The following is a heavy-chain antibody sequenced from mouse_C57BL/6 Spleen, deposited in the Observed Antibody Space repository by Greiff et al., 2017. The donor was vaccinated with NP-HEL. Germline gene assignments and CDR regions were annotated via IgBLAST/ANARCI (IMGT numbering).Heavy chain of an antibody. CDR2: ISYDGSN. D-gene: IGHD2-10*01. J-gene: IGHJ4*01. Sequence: EVQLVESGPGLVKPSQSLSLTCSVTGYSITSGYYWNWIRQFPGNKLEWMGYISYDGSNNYNPSLKNRIFITRDTTKNQFFLKLNSVTTENTATYYCARAYYDFYAMDYWGQGTSVTVSS. V-gene: IGHV3-6*01. CDR3: ARAYYDFYAMDY. CDR1: GYSITSGYY.